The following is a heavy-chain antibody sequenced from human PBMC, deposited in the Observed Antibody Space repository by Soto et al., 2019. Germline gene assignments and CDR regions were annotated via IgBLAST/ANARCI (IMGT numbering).Heavy chain of an antibody. CDR1: GYTFTGYW. CDR2: IWPVDSNT. J-gene: IGHJ4*02. CDR3: ARPTYGSADY. D-gene: IGHD1-26*01. V-gene: IGHV5-51*03. Sequence: EVQLVQSGAEVKKPGDSLKISGKGSGYTFTGYWIGWLRRMPGKGLDWMGIIWPVDSNTKSGQAFKGQVTISVDKSISTAYLHWSSLKASDTAIYYCARPTYGSADYWGQGTLVTVSS.